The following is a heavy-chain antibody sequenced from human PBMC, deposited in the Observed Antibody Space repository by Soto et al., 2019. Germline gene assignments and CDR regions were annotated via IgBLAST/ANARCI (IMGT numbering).Heavy chain of an antibody. CDR3: ARVLTGSWNWFDP. Sequence: VQLVQSGAEVKKPGESLRLSCAASGFTFSSYWMHWVRQAPGKGLVWVSRINSDGSRTNYADSVKGRFTVSRDNAKNTQYLQMNSLRAEDTAVYYCARVLTGSWNWFDPWGQGTLVTVSS. CDR1: GFTFSSYW. D-gene: IGHD6-13*01. V-gene: IGHV3-74*02. CDR2: INSDGSRT. J-gene: IGHJ5*02.